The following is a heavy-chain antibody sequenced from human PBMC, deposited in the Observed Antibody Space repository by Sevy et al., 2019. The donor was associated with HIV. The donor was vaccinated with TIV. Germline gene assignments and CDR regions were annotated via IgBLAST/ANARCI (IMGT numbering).Heavy chain of an antibody. D-gene: IGHD3-9*01. Sequence: GGSLRLSCAASGFTFSSYAMHWVRQAPGKGLEWVAVISYDGSNKYYADSVKGRFTISRDNSKNTRYLQMNSLRAEDTAVYYCARAISLRYFDWLLYYYYYYMDVWGKGTTVTVSS. CDR3: ARAISLRYFDWLLYYYYYYMDV. J-gene: IGHJ6*03. V-gene: IGHV3-30-3*01. CDR2: ISYDGSNK. CDR1: GFTFSSYA.